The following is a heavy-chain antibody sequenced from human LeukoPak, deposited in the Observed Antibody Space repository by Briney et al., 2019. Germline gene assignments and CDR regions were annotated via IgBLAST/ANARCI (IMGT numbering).Heavy chain of an antibody. CDR3: GRIPAAGSLKGSFDI. V-gene: IGHV5-51*01. Sequence: GESLKISCKGSGYSFTCYWIGWVRHMPGKGLEWMGIIYPGDSDTTYSPSFQGQVTISADKSISTAYLQWSSLKASDSAMYYCGRIPAAGSLKGSFDIWGQGTMVTVSS. J-gene: IGHJ3*02. CDR1: GYSFTCYW. CDR2: IYPGDSDT. D-gene: IGHD6-13*01.